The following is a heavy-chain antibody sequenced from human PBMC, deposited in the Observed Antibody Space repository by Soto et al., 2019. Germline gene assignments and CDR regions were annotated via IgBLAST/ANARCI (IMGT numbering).Heavy chain of an antibody. Sequence: EVQLVESGGGLVQPGRSLRLSCAASGFTFDDYAMHWVRQAPGKGLEWVSGISWNSGSIGYADSVKGRFTISRDNAKNSLYLQMNSLRAEDTALYYCPKDRGYEPSNFDYWGQGTLVTVSS. CDR2: ISWNSGSI. V-gene: IGHV3-9*01. J-gene: IGHJ4*02. D-gene: IGHD5-12*01. CDR3: PKDRGYEPSNFDY. CDR1: GFTFDDYA.